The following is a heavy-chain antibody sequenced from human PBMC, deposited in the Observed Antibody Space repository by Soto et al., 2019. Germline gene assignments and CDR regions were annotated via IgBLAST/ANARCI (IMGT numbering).Heavy chain of an antibody. Sequence: EVQLVESGGGLVQPGGSLRLSCAASGFTFSSYWMSWVRQAPGKGLEWVANIKQDGSEKYDVDSVKGRFTISRDNAKNSLYLQRNSLRAEDTAVYYCARGIAVAGIVYWGQGTLVTVSS. V-gene: IGHV3-7*04. CDR1: GFTFSSYW. CDR3: ARGIAVAGIVY. CDR2: IKQDGSEK. J-gene: IGHJ4*02. D-gene: IGHD6-19*01.